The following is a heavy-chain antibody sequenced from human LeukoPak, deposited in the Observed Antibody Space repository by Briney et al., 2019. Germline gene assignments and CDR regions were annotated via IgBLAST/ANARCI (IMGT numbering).Heavy chain of an antibody. V-gene: IGHV1-69*13. J-gene: IGHJ4*02. Sequence: SVKVSCKASGYTFTSNYIHWVRQAPGQGLEWMGGIIPVFGTASYAQKFQGRVTITADQSTNTASMELSGLTSEDTAVFYCARALNYDTRGYYLSSYYFDSWGQGTLVIVSS. CDR3: ARALNYDTRGYYLSSYYFDS. CDR1: GYTFTSNY. CDR2: IIPVFGTA. D-gene: IGHD3-22*01.